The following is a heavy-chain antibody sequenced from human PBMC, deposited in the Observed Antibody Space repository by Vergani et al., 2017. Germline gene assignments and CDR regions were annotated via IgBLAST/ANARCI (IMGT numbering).Heavy chain of an antibody. CDR1: GGSFSGYY. V-gene: IGHV4-34*01. Sequence: QVQLQQWGAGLLKPSETLSLTCAVHGGSFSGYYWSWIRQPPGKGLEWIGEINHSGSTNYNPSLKSRVTISVDTSKNQFSLKLSSVTAADTAVYYSARVQELYDFWSGYRVRYYYYMDVWGKXP. J-gene: IGHJ6*03. CDR2: INHSGST. D-gene: IGHD3-3*01. CDR3: ARVQELYDFWSGYRVRYYYYMDV.